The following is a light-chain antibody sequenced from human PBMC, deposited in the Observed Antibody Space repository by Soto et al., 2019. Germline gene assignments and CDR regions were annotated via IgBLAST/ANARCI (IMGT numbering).Light chain of an antibody. Sequence: QSVLTQPRSASGTPGQRVTISCSGSSSNIGSNYVYWYQQLPGTAPKLLIYRNNQRPSGVPDRFSGSKSGTSASLAISGLRSEDEADYYCAAWDDSLSVHVVFGGGTKLTVL. J-gene: IGLJ2*01. CDR1: SSNIGSNY. CDR3: AAWDDSLSVHVV. CDR2: RNN. V-gene: IGLV1-47*01.